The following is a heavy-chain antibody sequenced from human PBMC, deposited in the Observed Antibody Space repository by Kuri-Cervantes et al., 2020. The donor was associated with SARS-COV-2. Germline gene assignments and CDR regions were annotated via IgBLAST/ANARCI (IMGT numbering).Heavy chain of an antibody. J-gene: IGHJ6*02. Sequence: SCTVSGGSISSYYWSWIRQPPGKGLEWIGYIYYSGSTNYNPSLKSRVTISVDTSKNQFSLKLSSVTAADTAVYYCARDPRHYCSSTSCYSYHGMDVWGQGTTVTVSS. CDR1: GGSISSYY. CDR3: ARDPRHYCSSTSCYSYHGMDV. V-gene: IGHV4-59*01. CDR2: IYYSGST. D-gene: IGHD2-2*02.